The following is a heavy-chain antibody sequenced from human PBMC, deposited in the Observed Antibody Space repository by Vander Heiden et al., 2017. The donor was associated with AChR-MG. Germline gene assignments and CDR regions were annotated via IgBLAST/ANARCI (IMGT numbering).Heavy chain of an antibody. CDR3: ARAPRAPYCSGGSCYVNWFDP. CDR2: IIPIFGTA. D-gene: IGHD2-15*01. CDR1: AGTFSSYP. V-gene: IGHV1-69*01. Sequence: QVQLVQSGAEVKKPGSSVKVSCKASAGTFSSYPISWVREAPGQGLEWMGGIIPIFGTANYAQKFQGRVTITADESTSTAYMELSSLRSEDTAVYYCARAPRAPYCSGGSCYVNWFDPWGQVTLVTVSS. J-gene: IGHJ5*02.